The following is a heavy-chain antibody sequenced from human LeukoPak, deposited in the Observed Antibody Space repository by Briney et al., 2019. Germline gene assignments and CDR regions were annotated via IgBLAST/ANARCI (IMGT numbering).Heavy chain of an antibody. CDR2: INHSGST. V-gene: IGHV4-34*01. CDR1: GGSFSGYY. J-gene: IGHJ5*02. Sequence: SETLSLTCAVYGGSFSGYYWSWLRQPPGKGLEWIGEINHSGSTNYNPSLKSRVTISVDTSKNQFSLKLSSVTAADTAVYYCARGLRTSFGVARPTGSWFDPWGQGTLVTVSS. D-gene: IGHD3-3*01. CDR3: ARGLRTSFGVARPTGSWFDP.